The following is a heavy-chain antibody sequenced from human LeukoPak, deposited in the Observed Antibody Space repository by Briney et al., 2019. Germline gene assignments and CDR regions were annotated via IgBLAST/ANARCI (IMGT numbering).Heavy chain of an antibody. CDR2: IKHDGSES. D-gene: IGHD3-10*01. CDR3: TRDSLFGSGWTHLYF. J-gene: IGHJ4*02. CDR1: EFTFNRYW. Sequence: GGSLRLSCAASEFTFNRYWMSWVSQAPGKGLEWVANIKHDGSESNYVDSVKGRFTISRDNAKNSLSLQMNSLNVDDTGVYFCTRDSLFGSGWTHLYFWSQGTLVSVSS. V-gene: IGHV3-7*04.